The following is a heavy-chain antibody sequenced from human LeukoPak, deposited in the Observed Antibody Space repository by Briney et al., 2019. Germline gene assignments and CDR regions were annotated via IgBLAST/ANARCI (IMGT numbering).Heavy chain of an antibody. CDR3: ARVKEGYCSSTNCYYDY. CDR2: IYPGDSDT. CDR1: GYSFTSYW. V-gene: IGHV5-51*01. D-gene: IGHD2-2*01. Sequence: GESLKISCKGSGYSFTSYWIGWVRQMPGKGLEWMGIIYPGDSDTRHSPSFQGQVTISADKSISTAYLQWSSLKASDTAMYYCARVKEGYCSSTNCYYDYWGQGTLVTVSS. J-gene: IGHJ4*02.